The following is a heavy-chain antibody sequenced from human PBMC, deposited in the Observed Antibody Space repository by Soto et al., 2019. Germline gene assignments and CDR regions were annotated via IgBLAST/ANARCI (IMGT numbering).Heavy chain of an antibody. CDR1: GFTFSSYA. J-gene: IGHJ6*04. V-gene: IGHV3-23*01. Sequence: EVQLLESGGGLVQPGGSLRLSCAASGFTFSSYAMSWVRQAPGKGLEWVSAISGSGGSTYYADSVKGRFTISRDNSKEELYLPMNGLRAADTAVYSCAKVIFAAYSSSPDVWGKGTTVTVSS. CDR2: ISGSGGST. CDR3: AKVIFAAYSSSPDV. D-gene: IGHD6-6*01.